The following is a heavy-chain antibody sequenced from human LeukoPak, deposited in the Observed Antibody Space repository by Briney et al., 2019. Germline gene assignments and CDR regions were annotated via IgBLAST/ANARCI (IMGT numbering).Heavy chain of an antibody. V-gene: IGHV4-59*11. CDR3: ARDSAGQDV. CDR2: IYYSGST. CDR1: GGSISSHY. J-gene: IGHJ4*02. D-gene: IGHD6-19*01. Sequence: SETLSLTCTVSGGSISSHYWGWIRQPPGKGLEWIGYIYYSGSTNYNPSLKSRVTISVDTSKNQFSLKLSSVTAADTAVYYCARDSAGQDVWGQGTLVTVSS.